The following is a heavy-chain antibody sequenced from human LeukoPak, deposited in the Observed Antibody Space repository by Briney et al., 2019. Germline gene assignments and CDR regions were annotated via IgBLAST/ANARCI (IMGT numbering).Heavy chain of an antibody. Sequence: SETLSLTCTVSGYSISSGYYWGWIRQPPGKGLEWIGSLYYSGNTYYNPSLKSRVAISVDTSKNQFSLKLRSVTAADTAVYYCARSGWFGEASMLWGQGSLVTVSS. J-gene: IGHJ4*02. V-gene: IGHV4-38-2*02. CDR1: GYSISSGYY. CDR2: LYYSGNT. D-gene: IGHD3-10*01. CDR3: ARSGWFGEASML.